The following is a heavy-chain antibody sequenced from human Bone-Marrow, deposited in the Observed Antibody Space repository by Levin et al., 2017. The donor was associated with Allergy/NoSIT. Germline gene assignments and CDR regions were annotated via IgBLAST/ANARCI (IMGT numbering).Heavy chain of an antibody. CDR1: GFTFSGSA. J-gene: IGHJ4*02. V-gene: IGHV3-73*01. Sequence: GESLKISCAGSGFTFSGSAMHWVRQASGKGLEWVGRIRTKPHNYATEYAASVKGRFTISRDDSKNTAYLQMSSLKTEDTAMYFCTFDGGFDYWGQGTQVTVSS. CDR3: TFDGGFDY. CDR2: IRTKPHNYAT. D-gene: IGHD3-16*01.